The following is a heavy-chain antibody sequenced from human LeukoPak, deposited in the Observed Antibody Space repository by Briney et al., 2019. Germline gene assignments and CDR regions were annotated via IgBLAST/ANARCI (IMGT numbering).Heavy chain of an antibody. CDR1: GFTIDKYA. D-gene: IGHD1-26*01. CDR3: AKDLGDSVGTIAA. CDR2: ISWNGGTI. Sequence: GRSLRLSCAASGFTIDKYAMPWVRQPPGKGLEWVSGISWNGGTIVYADSVKGRFTISKDNAKNSLYLQMNSLKPEDTALYYCAKDLGDSVGTIAAWGQGTLVTVSS. V-gene: IGHV3-9*01. J-gene: IGHJ4*02.